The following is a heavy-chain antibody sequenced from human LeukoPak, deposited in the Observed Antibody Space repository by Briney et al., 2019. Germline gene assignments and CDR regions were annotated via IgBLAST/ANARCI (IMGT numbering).Heavy chain of an antibody. CDR2: IYTSGST. CDR1: GGSISSYY. J-gene: IGHJ6*02. V-gene: IGHV4-4*07. D-gene: IGHD3-10*01. CDR3: ARDRYYGSGSYLYYYGMDV. Sequence: SETLSLTCTVSGGSISSYYWSWIRQPAGKGLEWIGRIYTSGSTNYNPSLKSRVTMSVDTSKDQFSLKLSSVTAADTAVYYCARDRYYGSGSYLYYYGMDVWGQGTTVTVSS.